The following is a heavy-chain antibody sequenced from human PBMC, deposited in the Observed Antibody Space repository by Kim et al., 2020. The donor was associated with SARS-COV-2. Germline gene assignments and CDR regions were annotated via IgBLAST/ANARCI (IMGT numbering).Heavy chain of an antibody. J-gene: IGHJ4*02. V-gene: IGHV4-4*07. D-gene: IGHD1-26*01. CDR1: DVSFSNHY. Sequence: SETLSLTCTVSDVSFSNHYWNWIRQSAGGGLEWIGRVSTDGRTNYNLSLKSRISMSVDTSKNQYSLKLTSMTDADTAVYYCASGEDRIGSFFFDYWGQG. CDR2: VSTDGRT. CDR3: ASGEDRIGSFFFDY.